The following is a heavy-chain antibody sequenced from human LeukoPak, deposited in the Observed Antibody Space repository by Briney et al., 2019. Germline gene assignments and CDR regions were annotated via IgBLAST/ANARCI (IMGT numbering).Heavy chain of an antibody. CDR2: MNPNSGNT. CDR3: ARESGSSVGFDY. D-gene: IGHD1-26*01. J-gene: IGHJ4*02. V-gene: IGHV1-8*03. CDR1: GYTFTSYD. Sequence: GASVKVSCTASGYTFTSYDINWVRQATGQGLEWMGWMNPNSGNTGYAQKFQGRVTITRNTSISTAYMELSSLRSEDTAVYYCARESGSSVGFDYWGQGTLVTVSS.